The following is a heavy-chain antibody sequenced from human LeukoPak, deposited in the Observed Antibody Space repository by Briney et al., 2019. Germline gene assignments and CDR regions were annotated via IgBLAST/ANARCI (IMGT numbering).Heavy chain of an antibody. CDR2: ISYDGSNK. D-gene: IGHD1-26*01. CDR3: ARDFEGATSLYYYCGMDV. V-gene: IGHV3-30-3*01. J-gene: IGHJ6*02. CDR1: GFTFSSYA. Sequence: PGGSLRLSCAASGFTFSSYAMHWVRQAPGKGLEWVAVISYDGSNKYYADSVKGRFTISRDNSKNTLYLQMNSLRAEDTAVYYCARDFEGATSLYYYCGMDVWGQGTTVTVSS.